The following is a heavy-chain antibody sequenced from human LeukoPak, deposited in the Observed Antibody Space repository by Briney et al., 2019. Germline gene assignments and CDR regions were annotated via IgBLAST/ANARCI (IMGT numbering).Heavy chain of an antibody. D-gene: IGHD2-15*01. J-gene: IGHJ5*02. CDR3: ARAQAATTGYWFDP. Sequence: ASVTVSCKASGYTFTSYAMNWVRQAPGQGLEWMGWINTNTGNPTYAQGFTGRFVFSLDTSVSTAYLQISSLKAEDTAVYYCARAQAATTGYWFDPWGQGTLVTVSS. CDR2: INTNTGNP. V-gene: IGHV7-4-1*02. CDR1: GYTFTSYA.